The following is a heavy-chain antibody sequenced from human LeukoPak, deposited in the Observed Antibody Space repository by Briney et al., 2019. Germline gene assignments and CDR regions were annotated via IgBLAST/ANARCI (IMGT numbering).Heavy chain of an antibody. CDR2: IYTNGST. V-gene: IGHV4-61*09. D-gene: IGHD3-9*01. J-gene: IGHJ5*02. CDR3: ARDDYNILTGDSWFDP. CDR1: GVPISSGSYY. Sequence: SETLSLTCTVSGVPISSGSYYWSWIRQPAGKGLEWIGHIYTNGSTNYNPSLKSRVTISVDTTRNQFSLKLSSVTAADTAIYHCARDDYNILTGDSWFDPWGQGTLVTVSS.